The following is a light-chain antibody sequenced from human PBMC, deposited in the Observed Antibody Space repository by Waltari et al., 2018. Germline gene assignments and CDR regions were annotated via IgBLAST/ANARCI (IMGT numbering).Light chain of an antibody. CDR1: SRDVGSYNL. Sequence: QSALTQPASVSGSPGQSLTISCTGTSRDVGSYNLVSWYQQHPGKAHKLMIYEGSKRPSGVSNRFSGSKSGNTASLTISGLQAEDEADYYCCSYAGSSTFLFGGGTKLTVL. CDR2: EGS. CDR3: CSYAGSSTFL. J-gene: IGLJ3*02. V-gene: IGLV2-23*03.